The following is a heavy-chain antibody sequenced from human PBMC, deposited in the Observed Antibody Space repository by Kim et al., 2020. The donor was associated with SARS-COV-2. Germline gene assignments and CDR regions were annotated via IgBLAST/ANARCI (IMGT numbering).Heavy chain of an antibody. Sequence: ASVKVSCKASGYTFTSYAMHWVRQAPGQRLEWMGWINAGNGNTKYSQKFQGRVTITRDTSASTAYMELSSLRSEDTAVYYCARVGGSIAVAGTIWWFDPWGQGTLVTVCS. D-gene: IGHD6-19*01. CDR2: INAGNGNT. V-gene: IGHV1-3*01. CDR1: GYTFTSYA. J-gene: IGHJ5*02. CDR3: ARVGGSIAVAGTIWWFDP.